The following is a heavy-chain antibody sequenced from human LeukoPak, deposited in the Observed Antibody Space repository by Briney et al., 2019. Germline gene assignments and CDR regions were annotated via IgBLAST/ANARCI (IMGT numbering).Heavy chain of an antibody. Sequence: GGSLRLSCAASGFTFSNYAMSWVRQAPGKGLEWVSAISGSGGSTYYADSVKGRFTISRDNSKNTLYLQMNSLRAEDTAVYYCAKDMSVWFGELLIDYWGQGTLVTVSS. D-gene: IGHD3-10*01. CDR2: ISGSGGST. V-gene: IGHV3-23*01. J-gene: IGHJ4*02. CDR1: GFTFSNYA. CDR3: AKDMSVWFGELLIDY.